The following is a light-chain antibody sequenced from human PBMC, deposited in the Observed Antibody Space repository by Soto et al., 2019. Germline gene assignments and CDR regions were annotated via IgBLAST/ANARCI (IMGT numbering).Light chain of an antibody. CDR3: CSYAGRYTYV. CDR2: NVI. J-gene: IGLJ1*01. Sequence: QSVLTQPRSVSGSPGQSVTISCTGTSSDVGGYNFVSWYQHHPGKAPKLIIYNVIQRPSGVPDRFSASKSDNTASLTISGLQAEDEADYYCCSYAGRYTYVFGTGTKVTVL. CDR1: SSDVGGYNF. V-gene: IGLV2-11*01.